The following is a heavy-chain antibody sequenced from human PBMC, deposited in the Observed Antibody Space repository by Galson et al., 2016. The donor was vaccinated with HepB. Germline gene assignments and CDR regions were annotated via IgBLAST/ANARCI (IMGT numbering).Heavy chain of an antibody. J-gene: IGHJ3*01. CDR2: IDAGRGNT. CDR3: ARVSQYAFDL. D-gene: IGHD2-2*01. Sequence: SVKVSCKASGFKFNIYSIHWLRQAPGQRPEWLGWIDAGRGNTEYSQHFQDRVTMTRSTSTTTVYMQLRSLSSQDTAVYYFARVSQYAFDLWGQGTLVTVSA. V-gene: IGHV1-3*01. CDR1: GFKFNIYS.